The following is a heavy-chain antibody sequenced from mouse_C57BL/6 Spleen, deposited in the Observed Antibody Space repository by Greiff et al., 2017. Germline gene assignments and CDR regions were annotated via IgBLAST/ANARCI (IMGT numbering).Heavy chain of an antibody. CDR1: GYTFTSYQ. Sequence: VQLQQSGAELARPGASVKMSCKASGYTFTSYQMHWVKQRPGQGLEWIGNINPSSGYTKYNQKFKDKATLTADKSSSTAYLQLSSLTSEDAAVYCCARGQLDYWGQGTLVTVSA. J-gene: IGHJ3*01. V-gene: IGHV1-4*01. CDR2: INPSSGYT. CDR3: ARGQLDY.